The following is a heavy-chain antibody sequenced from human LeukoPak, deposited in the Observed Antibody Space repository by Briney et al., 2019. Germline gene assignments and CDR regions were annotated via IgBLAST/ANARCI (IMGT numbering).Heavy chain of an antibody. CDR2: FDPEDGET. CDR1: GYTLTELS. D-gene: IGHD4-17*01. J-gene: IGHJ3*02. V-gene: IGHV1-24*01. CDR3: ATSETTVTTSGLSAFDI. Sequence: ASVYVSCKVSGYTLTELSMHWVRQAPGKGLEWMGGFDPEDGETIYAQKFQGRVTMTEDTSTDTAYMELSSLRSEDTAVYYCATSETTVTTSGLSAFDIWGQGTMVTVSS.